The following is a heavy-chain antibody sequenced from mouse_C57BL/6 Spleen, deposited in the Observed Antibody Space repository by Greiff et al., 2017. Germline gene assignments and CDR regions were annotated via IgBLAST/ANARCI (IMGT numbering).Heavy chain of an antibody. J-gene: IGHJ3*01. CDR1: GFTFSSYA. CDR3: TRREDYDVFAY. CDR2: ISSGGDYI. Sequence: EVQRVESGEGLVKPGGSLKLSCAASGFTFSSYAMSWVRQTPEKRLEWVAYISSGGDYIYYADTVKGRFTISRDNARNTLYLQMSSLKSEDTAMYYCTRREDYDVFAYWGQGTLVTVSA. V-gene: IGHV5-9-1*02. D-gene: IGHD2-4*01.